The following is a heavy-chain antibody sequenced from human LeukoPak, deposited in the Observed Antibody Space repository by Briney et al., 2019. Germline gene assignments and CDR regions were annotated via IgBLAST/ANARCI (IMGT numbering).Heavy chain of an antibody. V-gene: IGHV3-7*03. CDR2: IKQDGSEK. J-gene: IGHJ5*02. Sequence: GGSLSLSCAASGFSFSKSWMSWVRQAPGKGLEWVAGIKQDGSEKYYVDSVKGRFTISRDNAKNSMYLQMNNLRADDTAVYYCARDQDGNDVGWFDPWGQGTLVTVSS. CDR1: GFSFSKSW. D-gene: IGHD2-8*01. CDR3: ARDQDGNDVGWFDP.